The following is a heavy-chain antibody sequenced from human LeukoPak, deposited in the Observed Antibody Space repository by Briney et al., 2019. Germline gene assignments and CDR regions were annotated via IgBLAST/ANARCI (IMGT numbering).Heavy chain of an antibody. J-gene: IGHJ5*02. Sequence: GGSLRLSCAASGFTFSSYGMHWVRQAPGQGLEWVALIRYDGGKEYYADSVKGRFTISRDNSKNTLYLQMNSLRAEDTAVYYYAPSEEKQQLDPWGQGTLVTVSS. CDR2: IRYDGGKE. CDR3: APSEEKQQLDP. CDR1: GFTFSSYG. D-gene: IGHD6-13*01. V-gene: IGHV3-30*02.